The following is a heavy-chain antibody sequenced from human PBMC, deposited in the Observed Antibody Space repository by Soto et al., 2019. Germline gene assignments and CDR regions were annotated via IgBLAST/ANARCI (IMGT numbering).Heavy chain of an antibody. CDR3: ARSRIQFDY. CDR1: GFTFSSYA. V-gene: IGHV3-30-3*01. Sequence: QVLLVESGGGVVQPGRSLRLSCAASGFTFSSYAMHWVRQAPGKGLEWVAVISYDGSNKYYADSVKGRFTISRDNSKNTLYLQMISLRAEDTAVYYCARSRIQFDYWGQGTLVTVSS. D-gene: IGHD5-18*01. J-gene: IGHJ4*02. CDR2: ISYDGSNK.